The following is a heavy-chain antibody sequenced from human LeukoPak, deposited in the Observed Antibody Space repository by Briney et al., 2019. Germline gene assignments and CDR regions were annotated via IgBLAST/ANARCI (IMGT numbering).Heavy chain of an antibody. V-gene: IGHV3-23*01. D-gene: IGHD3-3*01. CDR2: VDGGGGGT. CDR1: GFTLSSYA. Sequence: GGSLRLSCAASGFTLSSYAMTWVRQAPGRGLEWVSSVDGGGGGTYYADSVKGRFTISRDNSKNTLFLQMNSLRVEDTAPYYCAKSVAIYFYYGLDVWGQGTTVTVSS. CDR3: AKSVAIYFYYGLDV. J-gene: IGHJ6*02.